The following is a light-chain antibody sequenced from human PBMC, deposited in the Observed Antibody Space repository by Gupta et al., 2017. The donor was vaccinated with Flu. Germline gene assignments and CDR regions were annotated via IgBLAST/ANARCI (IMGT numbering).Light chain of an antibody. CDR3: QVWDSGSTYV. Sequence: SYVLTQPPSVSVAPGPAARLTCGGNVLGRKGVPGYQQKAAHPTVLFVFDDSDRTAGTPRRFSGSNAGNTATLTISRVEGGDEADYYCQVWDSGSTYVFGTGTKVTVL. CDR2: DDS. V-gene: IGLV3-21*02. CDR1: VLGRKG. J-gene: IGLJ1*01.